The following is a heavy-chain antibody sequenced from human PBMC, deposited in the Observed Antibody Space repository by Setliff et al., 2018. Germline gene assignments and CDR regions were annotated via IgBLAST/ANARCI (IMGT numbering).Heavy chain of an antibody. CDR3: ARVGQQPVYYYYGMDV. Sequence: PGESLKISCKGSGYSFTSYWIGWVRQMPGKGLEWMGIIYPGDSDTRYSPSFQGQVTISADKSISTAYLQWSSLKASDTAMYYCARVGQQPVYYYYGMDVWGQGTTVTAP. D-gene: IGHD6-13*01. CDR2: IYPGDSDT. J-gene: IGHJ6*02. V-gene: IGHV5-51*01. CDR1: GYSFTSYW.